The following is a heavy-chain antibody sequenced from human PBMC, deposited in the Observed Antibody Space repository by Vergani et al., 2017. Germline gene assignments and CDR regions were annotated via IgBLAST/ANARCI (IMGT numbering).Heavy chain of an antibody. D-gene: IGHD4-17*01. V-gene: IGHV4-59*06. Sequence: QVQLQESGPGLVKPSETLSLTCTVSGGSISSYYWSWIRQPPGKGLEWIGYIYYSGSTYYNPSLKSRVTISVDTSKNQFSLKLSSVTAADTAVYYCARVPSPNDYGDYGGDYYYYMDVWGKGTTVTVSS. J-gene: IGHJ6*03. CDR3: ARVPSPNDYGDYGGDYYYYMDV. CDR2: IYYSGST. CDR1: GGSISSYY.